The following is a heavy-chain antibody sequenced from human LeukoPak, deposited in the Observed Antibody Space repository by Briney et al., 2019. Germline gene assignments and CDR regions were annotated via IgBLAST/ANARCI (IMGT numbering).Heavy chain of an antibody. CDR1: GFTFSSYG. Sequence: GGSLRLSCAASGFTFSSYGMHWVRQAPGKGLEWVAVMSYDGSNKYYADSVKGRFTISRDNSKNTLYLQMNSLRAEDTAVYYCAKVLTRNGATTSDYWGQGTLVTVSS. CDR3: AKVLTRNGATTSDY. CDR2: MSYDGSNK. J-gene: IGHJ4*02. D-gene: IGHD1-26*01. V-gene: IGHV3-30*18.